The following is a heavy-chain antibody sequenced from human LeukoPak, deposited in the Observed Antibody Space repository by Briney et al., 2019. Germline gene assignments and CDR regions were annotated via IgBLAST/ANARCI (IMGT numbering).Heavy chain of an antibody. CDR1: GGSISSGGFY. CDR2: IYYSGST. J-gene: IGHJ6*02. Sequence: PSETLSITCTVSGGSISSGGFYWSWIRQHPGKGLEWIGYIYYSGSTYYNPSLKSRVTISVDTSKNQFSLKLSSVTAADTAVYYCARDYLAEYDFWSGYYYGMDVWGQGTTVTVSS. V-gene: IGHV4-31*03. CDR3: ARDYLAEYDFWSGYYYGMDV. D-gene: IGHD3-3*01.